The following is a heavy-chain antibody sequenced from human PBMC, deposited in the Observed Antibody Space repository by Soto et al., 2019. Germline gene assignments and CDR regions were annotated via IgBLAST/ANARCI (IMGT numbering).Heavy chain of an antibody. CDR3: ARLGGYCTTSCYGYYAMDV. D-gene: IGHD2-8*01. V-gene: IGHV4-39*01. CDR1: GGSISSGTYS. CDR2: FYYSGST. J-gene: IGHJ6*02. Sequence: ETLSLTCTVSGGSISSGTYSWGWIRQPPGKGLEWIGTFYYSGSTYYNPSLKSRVTISVDTSKNQFSLKVSSVTAADTAVYYCARLGGYCTTSCYGYYAMDVWGQGTTVT.